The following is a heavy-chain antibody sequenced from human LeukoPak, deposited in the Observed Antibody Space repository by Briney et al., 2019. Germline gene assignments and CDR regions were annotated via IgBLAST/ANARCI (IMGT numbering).Heavy chain of an antibody. V-gene: IGHV3-48*03. CDR3: AELRITMIGGV. CDR1: GFTFSSYE. D-gene: IGHD3-10*02. J-gene: IGHJ6*04. CDR2: ISSSGSTI. Sequence: GGSLRLSCAASGFTFSSYEMNWVRQAPGKGLEWVSYISSSGSTIYYADSVKGRFTISRDNAKNSLYLQTNSLRAEDTAVYYCAELRITMIGGVWGKRTTVTISS.